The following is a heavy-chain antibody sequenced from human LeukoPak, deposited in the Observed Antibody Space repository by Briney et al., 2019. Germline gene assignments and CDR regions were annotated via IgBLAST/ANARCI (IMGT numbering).Heavy chain of an antibody. D-gene: IGHD3-10*01. J-gene: IGHJ5*02. CDR2: VYYSGIT. V-gene: IGHV4-59*01. CDR3: ARNYYGSASYCRTGFDP. Sequence: SETLSLTCTVSGGSISSFYWSWIRQPPGKGLEWIGYVYYSGITNYNPSLKSRVTMSVDTSKNQFSLKLSSVTAADTAVYYCARNYYGSASYCRTGFDPWGQGTLVTVSS. CDR1: GGSISSFY.